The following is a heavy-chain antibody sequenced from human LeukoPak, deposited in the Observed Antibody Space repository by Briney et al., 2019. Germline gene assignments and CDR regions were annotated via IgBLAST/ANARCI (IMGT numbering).Heavy chain of an antibody. J-gene: IGHJ3*02. CDR1: GGSISSYY. CDR3: ARVGYSYGYADRAFDI. V-gene: IGHV4-59*01. D-gene: IGHD5-18*01. CDR2: IYYSGST. Sequence: SETLSLTCTVSGGSISSYYWSWIRQPPGKGLEWIGYIYYSGSTNYNPSLKSRVTISVDTSKNQFSLKLSSVTAADTAVYYCARVGYSYGYADRAFDIWGQGTMVTVSS.